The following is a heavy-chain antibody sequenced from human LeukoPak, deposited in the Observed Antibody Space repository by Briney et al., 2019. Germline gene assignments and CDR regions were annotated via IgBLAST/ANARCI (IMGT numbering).Heavy chain of an antibody. CDR2: IRYDGSNK. Sequence: GGSLRLSCAASGFTFSNYAMGWVRQAPGKGLEWVAFIRYDGSNKYYADSVKGRFTISRDNSKNTLYLQMNSLRAEDTAVYYCAKDRYCSSTSCLDHWGQGTLVTVSS. J-gene: IGHJ5*02. V-gene: IGHV3-30*02. D-gene: IGHD2-2*01. CDR3: AKDRYCSSTSCLDH. CDR1: GFTFSNYA.